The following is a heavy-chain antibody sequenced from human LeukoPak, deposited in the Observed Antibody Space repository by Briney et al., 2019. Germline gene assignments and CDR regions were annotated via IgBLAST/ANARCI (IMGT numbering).Heavy chain of an antibody. CDR2: IDHRGNT. CDR1: GGSINNYY. J-gene: IGHJ4*02. CDR3: ARHGTLDS. V-gene: IGHV4-59*08. Sequence: SETLSLTCTVSGGSINNYYWSWIRQPPGKGLEWIGYIDHRGNTNYNPSLKSRVTMSVDTSKNQFSLKLSSVTAADTAVYYCARHGTLDSWGQGTLVTVSS. D-gene: IGHD1-26*01.